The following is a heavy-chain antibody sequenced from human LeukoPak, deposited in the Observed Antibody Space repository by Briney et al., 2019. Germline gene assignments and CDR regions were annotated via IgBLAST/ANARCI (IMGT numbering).Heavy chain of an antibody. V-gene: IGHV3-53*01. CDR2: IYSDGDT. J-gene: IGHJ3*02. D-gene: IGHD3-22*01. Sequence: GGSLRLSCAASGLTVSANCMSWVRQTPGQGLEWVSSIYSDGDTHYTNSVKGRFTISRDNSKNRVYLQMNTLTAEDTARYYCASGPFTRIVGSFDIWGPGTLVTVSS. CDR1: GLTVSANC. CDR3: ASGPFTRIVGSFDI.